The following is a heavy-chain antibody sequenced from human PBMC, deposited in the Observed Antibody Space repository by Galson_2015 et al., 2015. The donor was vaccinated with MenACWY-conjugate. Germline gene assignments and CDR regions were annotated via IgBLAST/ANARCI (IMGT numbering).Heavy chain of an antibody. D-gene: IGHD2-2*01. Sequence: SLRLSCAASGFIFNNYWMSWVRQVPGKGPEWVANIKQDGSEKYYVDSVRGRFTISRDNAKNSLYLQMNSLRAEDTAVYYCARDLGFYCSRNDCYSPYWGQGTLVPSRQ. V-gene: IGHV3-7*03. CDR2: IKQDGSEK. CDR3: ARDLGFYCSRNDCYSPY. CDR1: GFIFNNYW. J-gene: IGHJ4*02.